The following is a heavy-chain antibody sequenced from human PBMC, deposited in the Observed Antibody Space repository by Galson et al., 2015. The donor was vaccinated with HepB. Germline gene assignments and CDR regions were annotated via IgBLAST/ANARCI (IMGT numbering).Heavy chain of an antibody. CDR3: TTVVVDIVATIEESDNWFDP. J-gene: IGHJ5*02. CDR2: IKSKTDGGTT. V-gene: IGHV3-15*01. D-gene: IGHD5-12*01. CDR1: GFTFSNAW. Sequence: SLRLSCAASGFTFSNAWMSWVRQAPGKGLEWVGRIKSKTDGGTTDYAAPVKGRFTISRDDSKNTLYLQMNSLKTEDTAVYYCTTVVVDIVATIEESDNWFDPWGQGTLVTVSS.